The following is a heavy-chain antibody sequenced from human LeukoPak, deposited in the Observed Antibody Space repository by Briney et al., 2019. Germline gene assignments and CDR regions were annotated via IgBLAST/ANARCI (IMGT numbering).Heavy chain of an antibody. V-gene: IGHV4-59*01. D-gene: IGHD3-10*01. CDR1: GGSISSYY. CDR3: AREPYGSGTFDY. J-gene: IGHJ4*02. CDR2: IYYSGST. Sequence: SETLSLTCTVSGGSISSYYWSWIRQPPGKGLEWIGYIYYSGSTNYNPSLKSRVTISVDTSKNQFSLKLSSVTAADTAEYYCAREPYGSGTFDYWGQGTLVTVSS.